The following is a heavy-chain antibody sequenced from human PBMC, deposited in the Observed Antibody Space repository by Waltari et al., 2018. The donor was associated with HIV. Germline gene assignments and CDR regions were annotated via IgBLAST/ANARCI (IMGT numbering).Heavy chain of an antibody. J-gene: IGHJ4*02. CDR2: SSAHKGNT. Sequence: QVQLVQSGAEAKKPGASVKVSCKASGSTFTRYGIGWVRQAPGQGLEWMGWSSAHKGNTKYEQKFQGGVTLTTDTSTSTAYMELRSLRSDDTAVYYCARGWHYYDTSGYYSYFDYWGQGTLVTVSS. CDR1: GSTFTRYG. V-gene: IGHV1-18*01. CDR3: ARGWHYYDTSGYYSYFDY. D-gene: IGHD3-22*01.